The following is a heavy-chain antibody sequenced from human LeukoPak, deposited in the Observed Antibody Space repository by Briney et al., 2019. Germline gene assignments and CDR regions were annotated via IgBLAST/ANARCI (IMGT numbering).Heavy chain of an antibody. V-gene: IGHV3-53*01. J-gene: IGHJ4*02. Sequence: GGSLRLSCAASGFTVSSNYMSWVRQAPGKGLEWVSIFCGGGNTYYADSVKGRFTISTDNSKNTLYLQMNSLRTEDTALYYCAKRLVAAHSFDYWGQGTLVTVSS. D-gene: IGHD2-15*01. CDR3: AKRLVAAHSFDY. CDR2: FCGGGNT. CDR1: GFTVSSNY.